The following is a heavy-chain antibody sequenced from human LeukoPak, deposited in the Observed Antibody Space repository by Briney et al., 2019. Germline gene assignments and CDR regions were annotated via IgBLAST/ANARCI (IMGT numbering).Heavy chain of an antibody. V-gene: IGHV3-7*01. Sequence: GGSLRLSCAASGFTFSRHWMSWVRQAPGKGLEWVANIKQDGSEKNYVDSVKGRFTISRDKARNSLYLQMNSLRAEDTAMYYCYSATPDYWGQGTLVTVSS. CDR3: YSATPDY. CDR2: IKQDGSEK. D-gene: IGHD2-15*01. CDR1: GFTFSRHW. J-gene: IGHJ4*02.